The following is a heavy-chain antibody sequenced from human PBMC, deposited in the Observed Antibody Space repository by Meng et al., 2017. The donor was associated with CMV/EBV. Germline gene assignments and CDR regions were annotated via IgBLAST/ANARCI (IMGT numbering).Heavy chain of an antibody. D-gene: IGHD6-13*01. J-gene: IGHJ4*02. CDR3: ARGGDSWYGDY. CDR1: GGTFSTFA. CDR2: IIPVFETA. V-gene: IGHV1-69*01. Sequence: QVQLVQSAAEVKKPGSSVKVSCKTSGGTFSTFAISWVRQAPGEGLEWMGGIIPVFETANYAERFQDRVTITADDSTTTAYMELSSLRADDTALYFCARGGDSWYGDYWGQGTLVTVSS.